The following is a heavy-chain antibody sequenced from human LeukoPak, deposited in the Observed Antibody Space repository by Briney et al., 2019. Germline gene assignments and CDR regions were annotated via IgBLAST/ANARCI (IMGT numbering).Heavy chain of an antibody. Sequence: SVKVSCKASGGTFSSYAISWVRQAPGQGLEWMGRIIPILGIANYAQKFQGRVTITADKSTSTAYMELSSLRSEDTAVYYCARPNRRDGYNHHRAYYYYGMDVWGQGTTVTVS. CDR2: IIPILGIA. J-gene: IGHJ6*02. CDR1: GGTFSSYA. CDR3: ARPNRRDGYNHHRAYYYYGMDV. V-gene: IGHV1-69*04. D-gene: IGHD5-12*01.